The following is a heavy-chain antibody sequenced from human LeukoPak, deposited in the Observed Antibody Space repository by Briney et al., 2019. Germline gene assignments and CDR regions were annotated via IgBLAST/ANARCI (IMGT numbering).Heavy chain of an antibody. Sequence: ASVKVSCKASGGTFSSYAISWVRQAPGQGLEWMGGIIPIFGTANYAQKFQGRVTITTDESTSTAYMELSSLRSEDTAVYYCARLHSSSSGDFDYWGQGTLVTVSS. D-gene: IGHD6-6*01. V-gene: IGHV1-69*05. CDR1: GGTFSSYA. CDR3: ARLHSSSSGDFDY. J-gene: IGHJ4*02. CDR2: IIPIFGTA.